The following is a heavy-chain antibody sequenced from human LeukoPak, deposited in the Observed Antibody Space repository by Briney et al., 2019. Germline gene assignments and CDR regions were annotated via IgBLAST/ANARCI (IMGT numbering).Heavy chain of an antibody. CDR1: GGTFSSYA. J-gene: IGHJ4*02. CDR2: IIPIFGTA. CDR3: VRDGEDGWNDLDC. D-gene: IGHD1-1*01. V-gene: IGHV1-69*13. Sequence: ASVKVSCKASGGTFSSYAISWVRQAPGQGLEWMGGIIPIFGTANYAQKFQGRVTITADESTSTAYMELSSLRSEDTAVYYCVRDGEDGWNDLDCWGQGTLVTVSS.